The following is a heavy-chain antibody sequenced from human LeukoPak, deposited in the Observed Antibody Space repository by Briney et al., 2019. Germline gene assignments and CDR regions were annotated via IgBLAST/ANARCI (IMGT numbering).Heavy chain of an antibody. CDR2: IYYSGST. J-gene: IGHJ5*02. V-gene: IGHV4-59*12. CDR3: ARGEFRRLDP. CDR1: GGSISSYY. Sequence: SETLSLTCTVSGGSISSYYWSWIRQPPGKGLEWIGYIYYSGSTNYNPSLKSRVTISVDTSKNQFSLKLSSVTAADTAVYYCARGEFRRLDPWGQGTLVTVSS. D-gene: IGHD3-10*01.